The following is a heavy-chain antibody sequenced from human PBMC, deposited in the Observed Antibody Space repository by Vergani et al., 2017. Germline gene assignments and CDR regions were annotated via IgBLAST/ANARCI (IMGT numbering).Heavy chain of an antibody. V-gene: IGHV4-59*01. CDR1: GGSMSGYY. D-gene: IGHD3-10*01. CDR3: GRVADFYGLGSRLLVL. CDR2: MEHSGST. Sequence: QVRLQEPGPGLVKPSETLSLTCSVSGGSMSGYYWSWIRQPPGKELEWIGYMEHSGSTNYNPSLETRVTISGDTSKHQFSLKLNSVTAADTAVYYCGRVADFYGLGSRLLVLWGQGILVTVSS. J-gene: IGHJ4*02.